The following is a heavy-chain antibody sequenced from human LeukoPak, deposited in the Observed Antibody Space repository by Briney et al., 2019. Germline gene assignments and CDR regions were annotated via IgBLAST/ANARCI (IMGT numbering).Heavy chain of an antibody. CDR1: GGTFSSYA. CDR3: ARTRLTKRMCSGTSCYTWFDY. V-gene: IGHV1-69*13. CDR2: IIPIFGTA. Sequence: ASVKVSCKASGGTFSSYAISWVRQAPGQGLEWMGGIIPIFGTANYAQKFQGRVTITADESTSTAYMGLSSLRSEDTAVYYCARTRLTKRMCSGTSCYTWFDYWGQGTLVTVSS. D-gene: IGHD2-2*02. J-gene: IGHJ4*02.